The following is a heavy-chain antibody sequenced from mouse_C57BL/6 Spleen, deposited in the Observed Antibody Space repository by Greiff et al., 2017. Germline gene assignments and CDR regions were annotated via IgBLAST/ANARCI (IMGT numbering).Heavy chain of an antibody. CDR1: GFTFSDYG. CDR3: ARPGMRYEYFDV. J-gene: IGHJ1*03. Sequence: EVQVVESGGGLVKPGGSLKLSCAASGFTFSDYGMHWVRQAPEKGLEWVAYISSGSSTIYYADTVKGRFTISRDNAKNTLFLQMTSLRSEDTAMYYCARPGMRYEYFDVWGTGTTVTVSS. V-gene: IGHV5-17*01. D-gene: IGHD2-12*01. CDR2: ISSGSSTI.